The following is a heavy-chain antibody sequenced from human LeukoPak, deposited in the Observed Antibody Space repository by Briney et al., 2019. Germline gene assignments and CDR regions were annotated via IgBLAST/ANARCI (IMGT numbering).Heavy chain of an antibody. CDR1: GFTFSSYG. J-gene: IGHJ4*02. CDR3: ARAPRSGSYYNCFDY. D-gene: IGHD3-10*01. Sequence: GGSLRLSCAASGFTFSSYGKHWVRQAPGKGLEWVAVIWYDGSNKYYADSVKGRFTISRDNSKNTLYLQMNSLRAEDTAVYYCARAPRSGSYYNCFDYWGQGTLVTVSS. CDR2: IWYDGSNK. V-gene: IGHV3-33*01.